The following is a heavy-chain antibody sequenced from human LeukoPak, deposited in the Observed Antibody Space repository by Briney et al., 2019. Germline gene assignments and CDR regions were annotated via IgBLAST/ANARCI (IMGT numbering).Heavy chain of an antibody. CDR1: GRPITTKTNY. CDR3: ARHSMYDSGTYTFDV. J-gene: IGHJ4*01. CDR2: VYFSGGT. Sequence: SETLSLTCTVSGRPITTKTNYWAWIRQPPGKGLEWIASVYFSGGTYYNSSLKSRLTVSVDTSKNQFSLRLSSVTAADTAVYFCARHSMYDSGTYTFDVWGHGTLVTVSS. V-gene: IGHV4-39*01. D-gene: IGHD3-10*01.